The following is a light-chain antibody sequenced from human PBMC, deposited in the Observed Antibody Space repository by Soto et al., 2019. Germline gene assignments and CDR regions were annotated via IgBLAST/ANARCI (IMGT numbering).Light chain of an antibody. CDR1: QSVSSY. V-gene: IGKV3-11*01. Sequence: EIVLTQSPATLSLSPVERATLSCRASQSVSSYLAWYQQKPGQAPRLLIYDASNRATGIPARFSGSGSGTEFTLTISRLEPEDFTVYYCHHYETFGQGTKVDIK. CDR2: DAS. CDR3: HHYET. J-gene: IGKJ1*01.